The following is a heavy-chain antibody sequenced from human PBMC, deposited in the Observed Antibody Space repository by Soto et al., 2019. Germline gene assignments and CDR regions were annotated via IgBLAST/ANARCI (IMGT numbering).Heavy chain of an antibody. V-gene: IGHV1-18*01. CDR3: ARGKDYDFWSGFVPHYYGMDV. CDR2: ISAYNGNT. Sequence: GASVKVSCKASGYTFTSYGISWVRQTPGQGLEWMGWISAYNGNTNYAQKLQGRVTMTTDTSTSTAYMELRSLRSDDTAVYYCARGKDYDFWSGFVPHYYGMDVWGQGTTVTVSS. D-gene: IGHD3-3*01. J-gene: IGHJ6*02. CDR1: GYTFTSYG.